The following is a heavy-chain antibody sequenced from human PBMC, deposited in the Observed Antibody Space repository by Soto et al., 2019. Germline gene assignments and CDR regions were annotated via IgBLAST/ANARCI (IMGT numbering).Heavy chain of an antibody. V-gene: IGHV1-2*04. CDR3: ERGGTPIES. Sequence: LVNLSCKASGYTFTGYCMHFVRQDPGQGLEWMGWINPNSGGTNYAQKFQGWVTMTGDTSISTAYMEVRSLLFDVTAVYYCERGGTPIESWGQGTLVTVSS. J-gene: IGHJ4*02. CDR2: INPNSGGT. CDR1: GYTFTGYC. D-gene: IGHD3-16*01.